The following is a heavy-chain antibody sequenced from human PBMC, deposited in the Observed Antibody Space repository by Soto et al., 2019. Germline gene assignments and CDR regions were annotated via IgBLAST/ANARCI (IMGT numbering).Heavy chain of an antibody. V-gene: IGHV1-69*01. Sequence: QVQLVQSGAEVKQPGSSVKVSCKTSGGTFSTYAIYWVRQAPGQGLEWMGAIIPIFGTADYAQKFQGRGKITADESTSTAYMELSSLRSEDTAVYYCARPKGSYSSGYYYFDYWGQGTLVTVSS. CDR2: IIPIFGTA. D-gene: IGHD6-19*01. CDR3: ARPKGSYSSGYYYFDY. CDR1: GGTFSTYA. J-gene: IGHJ4*02.